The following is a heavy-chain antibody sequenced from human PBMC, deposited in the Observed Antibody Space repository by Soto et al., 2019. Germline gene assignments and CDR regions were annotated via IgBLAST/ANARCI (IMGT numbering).Heavy chain of an antibody. J-gene: IGHJ6*02. D-gene: IGHD6-13*01. Sequence: GGSLRLSCAASGFTFSSYGMHWVRQAPGKGLEWVAVISYDGSNKYYADSVKGRFTISRDNSKNTLYLQMNSLRAEDTAVYYCAKDPRIAAAGLHYYYGMDVWGQGTTVTVSS. CDR1: GFTFSSYG. CDR2: ISYDGSNK. CDR3: AKDPRIAAAGLHYYYGMDV. V-gene: IGHV3-30*18.